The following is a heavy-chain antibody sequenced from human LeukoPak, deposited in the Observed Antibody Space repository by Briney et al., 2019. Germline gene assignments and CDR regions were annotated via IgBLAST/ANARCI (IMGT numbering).Heavy chain of an antibody. D-gene: IGHD3-22*01. CDR3: ATDTTMTVTNTWFDP. J-gene: IGHJ5*02. CDR1: GFTFSSYA. CDR2: ISGSGGST. Sequence: GGSLRLSCAASGFTFSSYAMSWVRQAPGKGLEWVSAISGSGGSTYYADSVKGRFTISRDNSKNTLYLQMNSLRAEDTAVYYCATDTTMTVTNTWFDPWGQGTLVTVSS. V-gene: IGHV3-23*01.